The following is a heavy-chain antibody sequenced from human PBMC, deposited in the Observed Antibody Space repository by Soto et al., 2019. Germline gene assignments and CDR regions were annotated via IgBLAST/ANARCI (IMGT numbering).Heavy chain of an antibody. CDR1: GHTFTGYY. J-gene: IGHJ3*02. Sequence: ASVKVSCKASGHTFTGYYMHWVRQAPGQGLEWMGWMNPNSGNTGYAQKFQGRVTMTRNTSISTAYMELSSLRSEDTAVYYCARRVFAFDIWGQGTMVTVSS. CDR2: MNPNSGNT. V-gene: IGHV1-8*02. CDR3: ARRVFAFDI.